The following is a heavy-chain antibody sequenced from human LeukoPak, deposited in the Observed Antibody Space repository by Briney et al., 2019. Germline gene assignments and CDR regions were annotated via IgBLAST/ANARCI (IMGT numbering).Heavy chain of an antibody. CDR1: GGSISSYY. Sequence: SETLSLTCTVSGGSISSYYWSWIRQPPGQGLDWNGYIYYSGSTNYNPSLKSRVTISVDTSKNQFSLKLSSVTAADTAVYYCARGDGSGSIPLDYWGQGTLVTVSS. CDR2: IYYSGST. J-gene: IGHJ4*02. D-gene: IGHD3-10*01. CDR3: ARGDGSGSIPLDY. V-gene: IGHV4-59*01.